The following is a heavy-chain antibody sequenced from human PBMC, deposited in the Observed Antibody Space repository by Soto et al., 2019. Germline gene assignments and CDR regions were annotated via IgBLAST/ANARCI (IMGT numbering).Heavy chain of an antibody. V-gene: IGHV4-39*07. CDR1: GGSVSSSGNY. J-gene: IGHJ4*02. D-gene: IGHD3-10*01. CDR3: ARIQYGSGSYLVDY. CDR2: IYYSGST. Sequence: SETLSLTCTVSGGSVSSSGNYWGWIRQPPGKGLEWIGSIYYSGSTYYNPSLKSRVTVSVDKSKNQFSLKLSSVTAADTAVYYCARIQYGSGSYLVDYWGQGTLVTVSS.